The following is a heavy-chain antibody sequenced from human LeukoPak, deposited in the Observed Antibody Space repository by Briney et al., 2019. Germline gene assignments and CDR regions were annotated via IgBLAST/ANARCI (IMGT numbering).Heavy chain of an antibody. J-gene: IGHJ5*02. CDR1: GGSISSGDYY. CDR3: ARGGYSYGLSWFDP. D-gene: IGHD5-18*01. Sequence: PSQTLSLTCTVSGGSISSGDYYWSWIRQPPGKGLEWIGYIYYSGSTNYNPSLKSRVTISVDTSKNQFSLKLSSVTAADTAVYYCARGGYSYGLSWFDPWGQGTLVTVSS. CDR2: IYYSGST. V-gene: IGHV4-30-4*08.